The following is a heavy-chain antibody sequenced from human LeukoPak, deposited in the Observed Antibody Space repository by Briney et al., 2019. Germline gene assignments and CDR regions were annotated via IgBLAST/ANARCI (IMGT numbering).Heavy chain of an antibody. CDR1: GFTFSSYS. V-gene: IGHV3-21*01. D-gene: IGHD3-22*01. CDR2: ISSSSSYI. CDR3: ARELSPVVKYYFEY. Sequence: GGSLRLSCAASGFTFSSYSMNWVRQAPGKGLEWVSSISSSSSYIYYADSVKGRFTISRDNAKNSLYLQMNSLRAEDTALYYCARELSPVVKYYFEYWGQGTLVTVSP. J-gene: IGHJ4*02.